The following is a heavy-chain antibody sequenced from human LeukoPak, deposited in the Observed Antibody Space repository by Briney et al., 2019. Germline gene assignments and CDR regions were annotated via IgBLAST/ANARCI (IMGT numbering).Heavy chain of an antibody. CDR2: IYYRGTS. J-gene: IGHJ4*02. V-gene: IGHV4-59*08. CDR3: ARHYCSGGNCYYFDQ. D-gene: IGHD2-15*01. Sequence: PSETLSLTCTVSGGSIRRYYCIWIRQPPGQGLEWIGFIYYRGTSKYNPSLMSRVTMSVDTSKNQVSLKLSSVTAADTAVYYCARHYCSGGNCYYFDQLGQGTLVTVSS. CDR1: GGSIRRYY.